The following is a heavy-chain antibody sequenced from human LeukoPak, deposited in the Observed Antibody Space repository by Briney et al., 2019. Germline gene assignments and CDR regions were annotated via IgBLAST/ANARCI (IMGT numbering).Heavy chain of an antibody. D-gene: IGHD2-21*01. J-gene: IGHJ4*02. Sequence: GGSLRLSCAASGFTFSSYAMSWVRQAPGKGLEWVSGISGSGGGTYNADSVKGRFTISRDNSKNTLYLQMNSLRAEDTAVYYCASRSPPGETGYFDYWGQGTLVTVSS. CDR2: ISGSGGGT. CDR1: GFTFSSYA. V-gene: IGHV3-23*01. CDR3: ASRSPPGETGYFDY.